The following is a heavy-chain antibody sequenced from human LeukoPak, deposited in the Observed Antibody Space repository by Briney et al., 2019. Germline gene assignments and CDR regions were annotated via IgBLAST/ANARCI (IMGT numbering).Heavy chain of an antibody. CDR3: ARLGDSGYDLYY. V-gene: IGHV4-34*01. D-gene: IGHD5-12*01. CDR2: INHRGST. J-gene: IGHJ4*02. CDR1: GGSFSGYY. Sequence: SETLSLTCAVYGGSFSGYYWTWIRQPPGKGLEWIGEINHRGSTNYNPSLRSRATISVDTSKNQLSLKLSSVTAADTAVYYCARLGDSGYDLYYWGQGTLVTVSS.